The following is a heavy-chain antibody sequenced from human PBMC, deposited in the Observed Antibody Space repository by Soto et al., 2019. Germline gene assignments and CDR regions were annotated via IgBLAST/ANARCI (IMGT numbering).Heavy chain of an antibody. CDR1: GYSSSNYY. D-gene: IGHD2-21*02. Sequence: QVQVVQSGAEVKEPGASVKVSCKASGYSSSNYYTHWVRQAPGQGLEWMGIVNPNGETTNYAQRLQGRVALTRNTSTNTDYMDLSRLTSDDTAIYFCASVTTIWSNWGQGTLVTVSS. CDR3: ASVTTIWSN. J-gene: IGHJ4*02. CDR2: VNPNGETT. V-gene: IGHV1-46*01.